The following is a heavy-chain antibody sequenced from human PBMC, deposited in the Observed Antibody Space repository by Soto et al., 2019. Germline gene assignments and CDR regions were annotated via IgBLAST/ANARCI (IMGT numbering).Heavy chain of an antibody. V-gene: IGHV1-8*01. D-gene: IGHD3-22*01. J-gene: IGHJ5*02. CDR3: ARADYYYDSSGYHTNWFDP. CDR1: GYTFTSYD. Sequence: ASVKVSCKASGYTFTSYDINWVRQATGQGLEWMGWMNPNSGNTGYAQKFQGRVTMTRNTSISTAYMELSSLRSEDTAVYYCARADYYYDSSGYHTNWFDPWGQGTLVTVSS. CDR2: MNPNSGNT.